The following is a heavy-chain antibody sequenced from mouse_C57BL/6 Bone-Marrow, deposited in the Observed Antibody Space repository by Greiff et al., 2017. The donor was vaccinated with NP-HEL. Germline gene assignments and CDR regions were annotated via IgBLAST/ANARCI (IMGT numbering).Heavy chain of an antibody. CDR3: ARHADDYGGFAY. CDR2: ISNGGGST. CDR1: GFTFSDYY. D-gene: IGHD2-4*01. V-gene: IGHV5-12*01. J-gene: IGHJ3*01. Sequence: EVQGVESGGGLVQPGGSLKLSCAASGFTFSDYYMYWVRQTPEKRLEWVAYISNGGGSTYYPDTVKGRFTISRDNAKNTLYLQMSRLKSEDTAMYYCARHADDYGGFAYWGQGTLVTVSA.